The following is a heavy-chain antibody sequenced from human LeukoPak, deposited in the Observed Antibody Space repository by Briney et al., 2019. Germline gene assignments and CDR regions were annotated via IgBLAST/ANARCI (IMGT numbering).Heavy chain of an antibody. CDR1: GGSFSGYY. CDR2: INHSGST. Sequence: RASETLSLTCAVYGGSFSGYYWSWIRQPPGKGLEWIGEINHSGSTNYNPSLKSRVTISVDTSKNQFSLKPSSVTAADTAVYYCARGGYSYGAEFDYWGQGTLVTVSS. D-gene: IGHD5-18*01. CDR3: ARGGYSYGAEFDY. V-gene: IGHV4-34*01. J-gene: IGHJ4*02.